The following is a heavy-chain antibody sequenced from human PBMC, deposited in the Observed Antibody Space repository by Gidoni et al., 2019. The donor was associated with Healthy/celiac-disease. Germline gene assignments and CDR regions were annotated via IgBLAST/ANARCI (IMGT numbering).Heavy chain of an antibody. D-gene: IGHD6-19*01. J-gene: IGHJ4*02. CDR3: AKSSSGWTPYDY. CDR1: GFTFSSYA. V-gene: IGHV3-23*01. CDR2: ISGSGGST. Sequence: SGFTFSSYAMSWVRQAPGKGLEWVSAISGSGGSTYYADSVKGRFTISRDNSKNTLYLQMNSLRAEDTAVYYCAKSSSGWTPYDYWGQGTLVTVSS.